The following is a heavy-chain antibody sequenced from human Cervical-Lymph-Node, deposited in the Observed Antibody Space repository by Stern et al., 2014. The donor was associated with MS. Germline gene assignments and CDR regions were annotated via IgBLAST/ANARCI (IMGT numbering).Heavy chain of an antibody. CDR2: ITRSGTM. V-gene: IGHV3-69-1*01. CDR1: GFTFSDYS. Sequence: EVQPLESGGGLVQPDGSLRLSCAASGFTFSDYSINWVRQAPGKGLEWISSITRSGTMYYADSVKGRFAISRDNAKSSLYLDMKALRGEDAAVYYCATLDAWGQGTLVVVSS. J-gene: IGHJ5*02. CDR3: ATLDA.